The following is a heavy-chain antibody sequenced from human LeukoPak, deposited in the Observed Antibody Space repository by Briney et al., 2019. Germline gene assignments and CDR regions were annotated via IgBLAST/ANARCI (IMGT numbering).Heavy chain of an antibody. CDR2: INTNTGNP. D-gene: IGHD3-16*02. V-gene: IGHV7-4-1*02. J-gene: IGHJ4*02. Sequence: GASVKVSCKASGGTFSSYAISWVRQAPGQGLEWMGWINTNTGNPTYAQGFTGRFVFSLDTSVSTAYLQISSLKAEDTAVYYCARGADYVWGSYRDKRFDYWGQGTLVTVSS. CDR3: ARGADYVWGSYRDKRFDY. CDR1: GGTFSSYA.